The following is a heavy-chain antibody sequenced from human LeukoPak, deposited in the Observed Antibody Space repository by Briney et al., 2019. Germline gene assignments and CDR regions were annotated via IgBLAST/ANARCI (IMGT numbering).Heavy chain of an antibody. CDR3: ARSGYFYDYYMDV. CDR2: INAGNGNT. D-gene: IGHD3-10*01. Sequence: GASVKVSCKASGYTFTSYAMHWVRQAPGQRLEWMGWINAGNGNTKYSQEFQGRVTITRNTSASTAYMQLSSLRSDDTAVYYCARSGYFYDYYMDVWGKGTTVTVSS. CDR1: GYTFTSYA. J-gene: IGHJ6*03. V-gene: IGHV1-3*01.